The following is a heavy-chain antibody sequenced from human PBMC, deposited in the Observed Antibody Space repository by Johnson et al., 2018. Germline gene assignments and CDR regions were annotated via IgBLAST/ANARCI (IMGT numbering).Heavy chain of an antibody. CDR2: ISKEGSMS. CDR1: GFRFSSFG. V-gene: IGHV3-30*18. J-gene: IGHJ4*02. CDR3: AKESPPTGHSWLDY. Sequence: QVQLGQAGGGVVQPRMSLGLCCVASGFRFSSFGIQWVRQAPGKGLELVAVISKEGSMSHYADSVQGRFIISRDNSENEVSLLMNSLREEDTAIYYCAKESPPTGHSWLDYWGPGTQVTVSS. D-gene: IGHD1-14*01.